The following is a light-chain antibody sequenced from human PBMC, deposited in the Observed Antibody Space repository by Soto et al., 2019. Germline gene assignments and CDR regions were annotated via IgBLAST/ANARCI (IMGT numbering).Light chain of an antibody. V-gene: IGKV1-5*01. CDR1: QSISKW. J-gene: IGKJ1*01. CDR2: DAS. Sequence: DIQMTQSPSTLSASIGDRVSITCRASQSISKWLALHQQKPGKAPKLLIYDASTLQSGVPPRFSGSGSGTEFTLTIRSLQPDDIATYYCQQYSSYSAWTFGEGTKVEIK. CDR3: QQYSSYSAWT.